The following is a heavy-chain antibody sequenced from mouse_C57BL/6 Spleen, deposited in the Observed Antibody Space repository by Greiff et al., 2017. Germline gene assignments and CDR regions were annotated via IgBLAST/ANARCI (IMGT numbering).Heavy chain of an antibody. J-gene: IGHJ3*01. CDR2: IDPSDSYT. CDR3: ARHYSNFAFAY. Sequence: QVQLQQPGAELVMPGASVKLSCKASGYTFTSYWMHWVKQRPGQGLEWIGEIDPSDSYTNYNQKFKGKSTLTVDKSSSTAYMQLSSLTSEDSAVYYCARHYSNFAFAYWGQGTLVTVSA. V-gene: IGHV1-69*01. CDR1: GYTFTSYW. D-gene: IGHD2-5*01.